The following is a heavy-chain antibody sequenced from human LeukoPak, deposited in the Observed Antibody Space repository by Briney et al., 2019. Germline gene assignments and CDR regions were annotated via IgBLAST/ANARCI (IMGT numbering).Heavy chain of an antibody. V-gene: IGHV3-33*08. Sequence: GGSLRLSCGASGFTFSIYGMHWVRQAPGKGLEGVAVIWYDGSNKHYADSVKGRFTISRDNSKNTLYLQMNSLRPEDTAVYYCARGRDMDTTPFDYWGRGTVATVSS. CDR1: GFTFSIYG. D-gene: IGHD5-18*01. CDR2: IWYDGSNK. J-gene: IGHJ4*02. CDR3: ARGRDMDTTPFDY.